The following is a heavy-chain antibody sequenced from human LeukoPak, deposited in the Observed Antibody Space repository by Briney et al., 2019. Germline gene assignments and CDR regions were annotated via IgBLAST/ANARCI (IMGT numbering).Heavy chain of an antibody. CDR3: ARDLVTVTKGFDI. CDR1: TDSFSSHY. CDR2: ISYIGST. V-gene: IGHV4-59*11. Sequence: SETLSLTCAVSTDSFSSHYWTWIRQPPEKGLEWIGYISYIGSTNYNPSLKSRVTISIDTSKNQFSLKLSSVTAADTAVYYCARDLVTVTKGFDIWGQGTMVSVSS. D-gene: IGHD4-17*01. J-gene: IGHJ3*02.